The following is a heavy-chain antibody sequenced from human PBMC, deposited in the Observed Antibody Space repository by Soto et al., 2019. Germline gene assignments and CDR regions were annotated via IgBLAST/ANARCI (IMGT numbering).Heavy chain of an antibody. CDR1: GGTLSTYG. V-gene: IGHV1-69*01. CDR3: ARDGGYSGYDYCFDY. D-gene: IGHD5-12*01. J-gene: IGHJ4*02. Sequence: QVQLVQSGAEVKKPGSSVKVSCKASGGTLSTYGINWVRQAPGQGLEWMGGTIPNFDTAHYSQKFQDRMKITADESTSTVCMELSSLRSEDTAVYYCARDGGYSGYDYCFDYWGRGALVTVSS. CDR2: TIPNFDTA.